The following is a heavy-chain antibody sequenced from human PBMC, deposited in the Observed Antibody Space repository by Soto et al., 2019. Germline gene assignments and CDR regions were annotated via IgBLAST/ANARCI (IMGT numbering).Heavy chain of an antibody. V-gene: IGHV4-59*01. J-gene: IGHJ6*02. Sequence: PSETLSLTCTVSGGSISSYYWIWIRQPPGKGLEWIGYIYYSGSTNYNPSLKSRVTISVDTSKNQFSLKLSSVTAADTAVYYCARGNDILTYYYYGMDVWGQGTTVTVSS. CDR2: IYYSGST. D-gene: IGHD3-9*01. CDR3: ARGNDILTYYYYGMDV. CDR1: GGSISSYY.